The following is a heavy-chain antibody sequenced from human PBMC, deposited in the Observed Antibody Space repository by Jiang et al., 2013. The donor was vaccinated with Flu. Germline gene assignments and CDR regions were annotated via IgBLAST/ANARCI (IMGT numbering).Heavy chain of an antibody. J-gene: IGHJ6*02. CDR2: TYYRSQWYN. V-gene: IGHV6-1*01. CDR1: ASNSAA. Sequence: ASNSAAWHWIRQSHREALSRVARTYYRSQWYNDFAVSVKSRISINPDTSKNQFSLQLSSVTPEDAAVYYCVRGPPAYHYFGMDVWGQGTTVTVSS. CDR3: VRGPPAYHYFGMDV.